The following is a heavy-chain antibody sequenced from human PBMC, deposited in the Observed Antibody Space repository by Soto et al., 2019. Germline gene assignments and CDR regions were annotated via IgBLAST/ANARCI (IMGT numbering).Heavy chain of an antibody. CDR1: GFTFSDSA. CDR2: IKNKANSYAT. CDR3: TPYSNYVDY. Sequence: EVQLVESGGGLVQPGGSLKLSCEASGFTFSDSALHWVRQASGKGLEWVGRIKNKANSYATAYAASVKGRFTISRDDSKNTAYLQMNSLKTEDTAVYYCTPYSNYVDYWGQGTLVTVSS. D-gene: IGHD4-4*01. J-gene: IGHJ4*02. V-gene: IGHV3-73*01.